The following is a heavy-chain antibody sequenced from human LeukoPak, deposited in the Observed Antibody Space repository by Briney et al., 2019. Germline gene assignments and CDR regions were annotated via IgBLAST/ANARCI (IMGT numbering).Heavy chain of an antibody. CDR3: ARGGIAAAGMNWFDP. Sequence: GASVKVSCKASGYTFTGYYMHWVRQAPGQGLEWMGWINPNSGGTNYAQKFQGRVTMTRDTSIGTAYMELSRLRSDDTAVYYCARGGIAAAGMNWFDPWGQGTLVAVSS. CDR1: GYTFTGYY. V-gene: IGHV1-2*02. CDR2: INPNSGGT. J-gene: IGHJ5*02. D-gene: IGHD6-13*01.